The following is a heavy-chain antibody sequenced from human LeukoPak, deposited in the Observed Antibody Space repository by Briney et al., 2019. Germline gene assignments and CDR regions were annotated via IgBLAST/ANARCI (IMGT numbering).Heavy chain of an antibody. Sequence: GGSLRLSCAASGFTFSSYGMHWVRQAPGKGLEWVAFIRYDGSNKYYADSVKGRFTISRDNSKNTLFLQMNSLRAEDTAVYYCAKEDVVRGVFDYWGQGTLVTVSS. V-gene: IGHV3-30*02. D-gene: IGHD3-10*01. J-gene: IGHJ4*02. CDR3: AKEDVVRGVFDY. CDR1: GFTFSSYG. CDR2: IRYDGSNK.